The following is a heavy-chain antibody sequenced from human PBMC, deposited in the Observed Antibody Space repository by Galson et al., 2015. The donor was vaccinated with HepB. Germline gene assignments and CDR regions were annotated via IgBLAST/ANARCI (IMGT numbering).Heavy chain of an antibody. Sequence: SLRLSCAASGFTFSSYGMHWVRQAPGKGLQWVAFIRSNDSKEFYGDSVKGRFTISRDNYKNTLYLQLKSLTAEDTAVYYCAKDRSGFYASGGSDYWGQGTVVTVSS. J-gene: IGHJ4*02. CDR3: AKDRSGFYASGGSDY. CDR1: GFTFSSYG. CDR2: IRSNDSKE. V-gene: IGHV3-30*02. D-gene: IGHD3-10*01.